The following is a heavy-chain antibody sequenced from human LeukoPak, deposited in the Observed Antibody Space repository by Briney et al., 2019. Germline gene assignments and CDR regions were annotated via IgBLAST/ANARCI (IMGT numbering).Heavy chain of an antibody. Sequence: GGSLRLSCAASGFTFSTYAMHWVRQAPGKGLEWVAFIRYDGSNKYYADSVKGRFTISRDNAKNSLYLQMNSLRAEDTAVYYCARDPELGFDYWGQGTLVTVSS. D-gene: IGHD3-10*01. J-gene: IGHJ4*02. CDR3: ARDPELGFDY. CDR2: IRYDGSNK. V-gene: IGHV3-30*02. CDR1: GFTFSTYA.